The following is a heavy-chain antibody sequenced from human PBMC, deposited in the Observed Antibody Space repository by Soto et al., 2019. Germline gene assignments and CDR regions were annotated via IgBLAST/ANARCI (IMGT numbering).Heavy chain of an antibody. CDR3: ARTEHYYDSSGYYRGFDY. Sequence: ASVKVSCKASGYTFTGYYMHWVRQAPGQGLEWMGWINPNSGGTNYAQKFQGWVTMTRDTSISTAYMELSRLRSDDTAVYYCARTEHYYDSSGYYRGFDYWGQGTLVPVYS. V-gene: IGHV1-2*04. J-gene: IGHJ4*02. CDR1: GYTFTGYY. D-gene: IGHD3-22*01. CDR2: INPNSGGT.